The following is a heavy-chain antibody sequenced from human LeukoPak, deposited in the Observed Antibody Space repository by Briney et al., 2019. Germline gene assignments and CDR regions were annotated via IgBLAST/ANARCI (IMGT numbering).Heavy chain of an antibody. D-gene: IGHD4-23*01. J-gene: IGHJ4*02. V-gene: IGHV1-3*02. CDR2: TNGATGNT. Sequence: ASVKVSCKASGYTFTNYALHWVRQAPGQSLEWMGWTNGATGNTRFSQDLQGRLTIAIDTSASTGYVELSSLRSEDTAVYYCARSPGGNARTWLDYWGQGTLDTVSS. CDR1: GYTFTNYA. CDR3: ARSPGGNARTWLDY.